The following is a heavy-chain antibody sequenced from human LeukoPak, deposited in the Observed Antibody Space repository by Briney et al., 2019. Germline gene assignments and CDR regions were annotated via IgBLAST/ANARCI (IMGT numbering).Heavy chain of an antibody. CDR3: ARGRSLIRANYYCYYYMDV. CDR1: GGSFSGYY. CDR2: INHSGST. Sequence: SETLSLTCAVYGGSFSGYYWSWIRQPPGKGLEWIGEINHSGSTNYNPSLKSRVTISVDTSKNQFSLKLSSVTAADTAVYYCARGRSLIRANYYCYYYMDVWGKGTTVTVSS. D-gene: IGHD3-22*01. V-gene: IGHV4-34*01. J-gene: IGHJ6*03.